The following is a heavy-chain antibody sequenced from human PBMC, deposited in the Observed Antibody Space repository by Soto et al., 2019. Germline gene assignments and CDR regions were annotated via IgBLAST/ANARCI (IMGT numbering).Heavy chain of an antibody. CDR3: TQGGELPQYNWFEP. CDR2: IIPIFGTA. CDR1: GGTFSSYA. D-gene: IGHD1-26*01. Sequence: QVQLVQSGAEVKKPGSSVKVSCKASGGTFSSYAISWVRHAPGQGLEWMGGIIPIFGTANYAQKLQGRVTITADESTSTAYMELSSLRSEDTAVYYCTQGGELPQYNWFEPWGQGTLVTVSS. J-gene: IGHJ5*02. V-gene: IGHV1-69*01.